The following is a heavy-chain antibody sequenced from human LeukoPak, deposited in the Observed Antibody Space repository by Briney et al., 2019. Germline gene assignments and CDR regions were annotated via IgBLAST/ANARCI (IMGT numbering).Heavy chain of an antibody. CDR3: AREARGWFDP. V-gene: IGHV4-59*01. CDR2: IYYSGST. CDR1: GGSISSYY. J-gene: IGHJ5*02. Sequence: SETLSLTCTVSGGSISSYYWSWIRQPPGKGLEWIGYIYYSGSTSYNPSLKSRVTISVDTSKNQFSLKLSSVTAADTAVYYCAREARGWFDPWGQGTLVTVSS.